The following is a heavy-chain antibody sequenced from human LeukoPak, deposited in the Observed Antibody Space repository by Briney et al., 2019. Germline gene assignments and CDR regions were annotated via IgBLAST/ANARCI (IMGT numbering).Heavy chain of an antibody. Sequence: ASVKVSCKASGGTFSSYAISWVRQAPGQGLEWMGRIIPIFGTANYAQKFQGRVTTTTDESTSTAYMELSSLRSEDTAVYYCAREKYDFWSGALGYWGQGTLVTVSS. J-gene: IGHJ4*02. D-gene: IGHD3-3*01. CDR2: IIPIFGTA. CDR3: AREKYDFWSGALGY. CDR1: GGTFSSYA. V-gene: IGHV1-69*05.